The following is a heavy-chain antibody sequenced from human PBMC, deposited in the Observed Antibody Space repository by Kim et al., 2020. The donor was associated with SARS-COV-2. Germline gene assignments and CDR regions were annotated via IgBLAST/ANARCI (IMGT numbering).Heavy chain of an antibody. Sequence: GGSLRLSCAASGFTFSSYSMNWVRQAPGKGLEWVSSISSSSSYIYYADSVKGRFTISRDNAKNSLYLQMNSLRAEDTAVYYCARDGAPYSSSWTSSYYYYGMDVWGQGTTVTVSS. CDR1: GFTFSSYS. J-gene: IGHJ6*02. D-gene: IGHD6-13*01. CDR3: ARDGAPYSSSWTSSYYYYGMDV. CDR2: ISSSSSYI. V-gene: IGHV3-21*01.